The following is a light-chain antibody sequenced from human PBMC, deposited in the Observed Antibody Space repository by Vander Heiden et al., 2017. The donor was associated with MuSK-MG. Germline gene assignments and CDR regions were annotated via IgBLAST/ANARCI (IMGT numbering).Light chain of an antibody. V-gene: IGKV3-15*01. CDR3: QQYDNWPYT. CDR1: QSVSSK. Sequence: EIVMTQSPATLSVSPGERATLSCRASQSVSSKLAWYQQQPGQAPRLLIYGASSRATGIPARFSGSGSGTEFTLTISSLQSEDFAVYYCQQYDNWPYTFGQRTKLEIK. CDR2: GAS. J-gene: IGKJ2*01.